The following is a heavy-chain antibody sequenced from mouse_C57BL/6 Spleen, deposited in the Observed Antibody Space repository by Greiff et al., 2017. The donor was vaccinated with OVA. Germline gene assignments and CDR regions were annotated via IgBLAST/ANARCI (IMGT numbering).Heavy chain of an antibody. J-gene: IGHJ4*01. CDR1: GYAFTNYL. Sequence: QVQLQQSGAELVRPGPSVKVSCKASGYAFTNYLIEWVKQRPGQGLEWIGVINPGSGGTNYNEKFKGKATLTADKSSSTAYMQLSSLTSEDSAVYYCARDYGTSWGQGTSVTVSS. CDR2: INPGSGGT. D-gene: IGHD1-1*01. V-gene: IGHV1-54*01. CDR3: ARDYGTS.